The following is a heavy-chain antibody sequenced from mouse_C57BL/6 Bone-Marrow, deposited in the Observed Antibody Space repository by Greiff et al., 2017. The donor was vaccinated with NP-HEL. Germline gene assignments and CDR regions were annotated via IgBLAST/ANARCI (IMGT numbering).Heavy chain of an antibody. CDR3: ARSAYYDYDDRFAY. J-gene: IGHJ3*01. D-gene: IGHD2-4*01. Sequence: VQLQQSGAELVRPGTSVKVSCKASGYAFTNYLIEWVKQRPGQGLEWIGVINPGSGGTNYNEKFKGKATLTADKSSSTAYMQLSSLTSEDSAVYFCARSAYYDYDDRFAYWGQGTLVTVSA. V-gene: IGHV1-54*01. CDR1: GYAFTNYL. CDR2: INPGSGGT.